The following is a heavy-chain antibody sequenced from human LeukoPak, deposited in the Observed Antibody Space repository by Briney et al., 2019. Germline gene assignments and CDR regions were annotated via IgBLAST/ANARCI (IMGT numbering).Heavy chain of an antibody. V-gene: IGHV1-69*13. CDR1: GGTFSSYA. D-gene: IGHD2-21*01. CDR3: ARDMGADCGGDCYYFDY. J-gene: IGHJ4*02. CDR2: IIPIFGTA. Sequence: ASVKVSCKASGGTFSSYAISWVRQAPGQGLEWMGGIIPIFGTANYAQKFQGRVTITADESTSTAYMEMSSLRSEDTAVYYCARDMGADCGGDCYYFDYWGQGTVVTVSS.